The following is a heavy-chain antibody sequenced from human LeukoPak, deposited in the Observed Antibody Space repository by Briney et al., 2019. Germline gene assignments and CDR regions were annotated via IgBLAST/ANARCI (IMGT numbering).Heavy chain of an antibody. CDR2: IYYSGST. CDR3: VRIYCSSTSCLDY. CDR1: GGSNSSYY. J-gene: IGHJ4*02. D-gene: IGHD2-2*01. V-gene: IGHV4-59*01. Sequence: SSETLSLTCTVSGGSNSSYYWSWIRQPPGKGLEWIGYIYYSGSTNYNPSLKSRVTISVDTSKNQFSLKLSSVTAADTAVYYCVRIYCSSTSCLDYWGQGTLVTVSS.